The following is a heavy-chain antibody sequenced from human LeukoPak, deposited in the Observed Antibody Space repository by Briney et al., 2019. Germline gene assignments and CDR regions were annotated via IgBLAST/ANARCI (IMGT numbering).Heavy chain of an antibody. CDR3: ARVYERTGPGFDY. Sequence: GASLKVSCKASGYTSTAYFMHWVRQAPGQRLEWMGSINPNSGDTNYAQKFQGRVTMTRDTSVSTAYMELSRLRSDDTAVYYCARVYERTGPGFDYWGQGTLVTVSS. D-gene: IGHD3-10*01. CDR1: GYTSTAYF. J-gene: IGHJ4*02. V-gene: IGHV1-2*02. CDR2: INPNSGDT.